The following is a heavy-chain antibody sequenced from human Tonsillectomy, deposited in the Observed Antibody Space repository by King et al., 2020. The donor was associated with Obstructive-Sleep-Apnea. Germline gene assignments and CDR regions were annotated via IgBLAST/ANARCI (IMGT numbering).Heavy chain of an antibody. CDR3: ARRDRSTWDRSEGLDV. CDR2: IDPSDSYT. J-gene: IGHJ6*02. CDR1: GYSFTSCW. Sequence: LVQSGAEVKKPGESLRISCKTSGYSFTSCWINWVRQMPGKGLEWVGRIDPSDSYTNYSPSFQGHVTISADKSISTAYLQWSSLKASDTAIYYCARRDRSTWDRSEGLDVWGQGSTVTVSS. V-gene: IGHV5-10-1*01. D-gene: IGHD6-19*01.